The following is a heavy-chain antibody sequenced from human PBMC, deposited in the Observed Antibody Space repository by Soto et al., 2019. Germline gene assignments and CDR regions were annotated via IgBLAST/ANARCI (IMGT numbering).Heavy chain of an antibody. D-gene: IGHD3-22*01. CDR3: ARDLGYYDSSGPKGP. V-gene: IGHV1-69*13. CDR2: IIPIFGTA. Sequence: VKVSCKASGGTFSIYAISGVRQSPLQGLEWMGGIIPIFGTANYAQKFQGRVTITADESTSTAYMELSSLRSEDTAVYYCARDLGYYDSSGPKGPWGQGTLVTVSS. CDR1: GGTFSIYA. J-gene: IGHJ4*02.